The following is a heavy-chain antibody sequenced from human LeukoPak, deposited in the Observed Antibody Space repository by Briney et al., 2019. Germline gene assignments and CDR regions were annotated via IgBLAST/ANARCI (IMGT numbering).Heavy chain of an antibody. CDR1: GYTFTSYG. CDR3: ANSRNPTVTTFAFDY. CDR2: ISAYNGNT. V-gene: IGHV1-18*01. Sequence: ASVKVSCKASGYTFTSYGISWVRQAPGQGLEWMGWISAYNGNTNYAQKLQGRVTMTTDTSTSTAYKELRSLRSDDTAVYYCANSRNPTVTTFAFDYWGQGTLVTVSS. D-gene: IGHD4-17*01. J-gene: IGHJ4*02.